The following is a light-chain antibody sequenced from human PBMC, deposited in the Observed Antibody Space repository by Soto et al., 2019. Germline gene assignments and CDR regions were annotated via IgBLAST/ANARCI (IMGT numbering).Light chain of an antibody. Sequence: QSVLTQPPSASGSPGQSVTIPCTGSSSDVGNYNYVSWYQQHPGKAPKLIIYEVTKRPSGVPARFSGSKSANTASLTVSGLQVDDEADYYCTSFAGNTGWVFGGRTKVTVL. CDR2: EVT. CDR3: TSFAGNTGWV. V-gene: IGLV2-8*01. CDR1: SSDVGNYNY. J-gene: IGLJ3*02.